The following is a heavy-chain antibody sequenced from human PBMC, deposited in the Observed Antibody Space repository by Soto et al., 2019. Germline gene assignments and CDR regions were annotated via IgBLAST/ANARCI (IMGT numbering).Heavy chain of an antibody. D-gene: IGHD3-22*01. CDR1: GYTFTSYG. Sequence: ASVKVSCKASGYTFTSYGISWVRQAPGQGLEWMGWISAYNGNTNYAQKLQGRVTMTTDTPTSTAYMELRSLRSDDTAVYYCARVPGYYYDSSGYYRGWFDPWGQGTLVTVSS. CDR2: ISAYNGNT. J-gene: IGHJ5*02. V-gene: IGHV1-18*04. CDR3: ARVPGYYYDSSGYYRGWFDP.